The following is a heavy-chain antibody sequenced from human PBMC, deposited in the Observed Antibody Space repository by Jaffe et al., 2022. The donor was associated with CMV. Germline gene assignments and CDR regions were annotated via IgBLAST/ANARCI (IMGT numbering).Heavy chain of an antibody. D-gene: IGHD6-19*01. CDR1: GFTFTNAW. V-gene: IGHV3-15*01. CDR3: ATGPLSGWDGFTEYFQH. Sequence: EVQLVESGGGLVKPGGSLRLSCAASGFTFTNAWMSWVRQASGRGLEWVGRINGKSDGGPPDYAAPVKGRFTISRDDPTNTFYLQMNSLKTEDTGVYYCATGPLSGWDGFTEYFQHWGQGTPVTVSS. CDR2: INGKSDGGPP. J-gene: IGHJ1*01.